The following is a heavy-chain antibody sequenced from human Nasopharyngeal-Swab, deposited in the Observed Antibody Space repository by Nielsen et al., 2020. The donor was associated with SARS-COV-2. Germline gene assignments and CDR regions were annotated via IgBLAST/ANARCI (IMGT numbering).Heavy chain of an antibody. D-gene: IGHD5-24*01. Sequence: GSLRLSCAVYGGSFSGCYWSWIRQPPGKGLEWIGEINHSGSTNYNPSLKSRVTISVDTSKNQFSLKLSSVTAADTAVYYCASDGYNSRGYWGQGTLVTVSS. CDR3: ASDGYNSRGY. V-gene: IGHV4-34*01. CDR2: INHSGST. CDR1: GGSFSGCY. J-gene: IGHJ4*02.